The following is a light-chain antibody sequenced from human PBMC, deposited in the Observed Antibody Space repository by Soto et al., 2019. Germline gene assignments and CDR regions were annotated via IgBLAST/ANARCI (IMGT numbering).Light chain of an antibody. J-gene: IGKJ2*01. CDR1: QSVSSY. V-gene: IGKV3-11*01. CDR2: DAS. Sequence: EIVLTQSPATLSLSPGERATLSCRASQSVSSYLAWYQQKPGQGPRLLIYDASNRATGIPARFSGSGSGTDFTLTISSLEPEDFAVYYCQQRGNWPRTFGQGTKLEIK. CDR3: QQRGNWPRT.